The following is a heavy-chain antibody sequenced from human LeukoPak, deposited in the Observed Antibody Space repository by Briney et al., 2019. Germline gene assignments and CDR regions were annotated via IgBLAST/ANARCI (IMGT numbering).Heavy chain of an antibody. CDR2: IYYSGST. CDR3: ARTITMVRGVIIGKQNWFDP. D-gene: IGHD3-10*01. J-gene: IGHJ5*02. CDR1: GGSISSHY. Sequence: PSETLSLTCTVSGGSISSHYWSWIRQPPGKGLKGIGYIYYSGSTNYNPSLKSRVTISVDTSKNQFSLKLSSVTAADAAVYYCARTITMVRGVIIGKQNWFDPWGQGTLVTVSS. V-gene: IGHV4-59*11.